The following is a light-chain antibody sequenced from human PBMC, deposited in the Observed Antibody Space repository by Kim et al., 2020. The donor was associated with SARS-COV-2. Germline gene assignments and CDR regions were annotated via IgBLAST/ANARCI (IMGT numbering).Light chain of an antibody. J-gene: IGLJ2*01. CDR3: QTWGTVV. CDR2: LNSDGRH. V-gene: IGLV4-69*01. CDR1: RGHSSYS. Sequence: LGASVKPSCTLSRGHSSYSIACHQQQPEKGPRYLIKLNSDGRHSKGDGIPDRFSGSSSGAERYLPISSLQSDDEADYYCQTWGTVVFGGGTQLTVL.